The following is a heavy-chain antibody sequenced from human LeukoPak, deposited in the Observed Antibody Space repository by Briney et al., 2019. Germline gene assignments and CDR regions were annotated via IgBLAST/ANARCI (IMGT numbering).Heavy chain of an antibody. J-gene: IGHJ4*02. V-gene: IGHV3-21*01. Sequence: GGSLRLSCAASGFTFSSYSMNWVRQAPGKGLEWVLSISSSSSYIYYADSVKGRFAISRDNAKNSLYLQMNSLRAEDTAVYYCARDSLIKTYYYDSSGYSPDFDYWGQGTLVTVSS. CDR1: GFTFSSYS. CDR3: ARDSLIKTYYYDSSGYSPDFDY. CDR2: ISSSSSYI. D-gene: IGHD3-22*01.